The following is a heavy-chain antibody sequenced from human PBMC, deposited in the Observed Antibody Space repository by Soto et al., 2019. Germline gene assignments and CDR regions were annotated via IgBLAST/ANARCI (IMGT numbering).Heavy chain of an antibody. CDR3: ASEGPNIAARHHYYYYGMDV. D-gene: IGHD6-6*01. Sequence: SSVKVSCKASGGTFSSYAISWVRQAPGQGLEWMGGIIPIFGTANYAQKFQGRVTITADESTSTAYMELSSLRSEDTAVYYCASEGPNIAARHHYYYYGMDVWGQGTTVTVSS. V-gene: IGHV1-69*13. CDR1: GGTFSSYA. CDR2: IIPIFGTA. J-gene: IGHJ6*02.